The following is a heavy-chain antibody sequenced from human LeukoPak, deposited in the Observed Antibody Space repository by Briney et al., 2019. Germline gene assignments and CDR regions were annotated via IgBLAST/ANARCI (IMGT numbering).Heavy chain of an antibody. V-gene: IGHV1-69*05. CDR3: ASHREVWFGELSETVNV. CDR2: IIPIFGTA. J-gene: IGHJ6*04. CDR1: GGTFSSYA. D-gene: IGHD3-10*01. Sequence: SVKVSCKASGGTFSSYAISWVRQAPGQGLEWMGGIIPIFGTANYAQKFQGRVTITTDESTSTAYMELSSLRSEDTAVYYCASHREVWFGELSETVNVWGKGTTVTVSS.